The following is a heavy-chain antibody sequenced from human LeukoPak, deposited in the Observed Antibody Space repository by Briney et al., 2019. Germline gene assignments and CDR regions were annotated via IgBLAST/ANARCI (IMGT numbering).Heavy chain of an antibody. Sequence: KTSETLSLTCTVSGGTISSYYWSWIRQPAGKGLEWIGRIYTSGSTNYNPSLKSRVTMSVDTSKKQFSLKLSSVTAADMAVYYCASLNWSGYLDYWGQGTLVTVSS. V-gene: IGHV4-4*07. CDR1: GGTISSYY. CDR2: IYTSGST. CDR3: ASLNWSGYLDY. D-gene: IGHD3-3*01. J-gene: IGHJ4*02.